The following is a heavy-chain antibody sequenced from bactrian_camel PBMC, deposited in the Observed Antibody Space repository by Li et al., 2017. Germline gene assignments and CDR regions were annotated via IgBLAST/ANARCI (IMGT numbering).Heavy chain of an antibody. D-gene: IGHD6*01. V-gene: IGHV3S1*01. J-gene: IGHJ4*01. CDR2: IDSDGST. Sequence: HVQLVESRGGLVQPGGSLRLSCAASGYTYSSYCMGWFRQAPGKEREGVAAIDSDGSTSYADSVKGRFTISKDNDNNTLYLQLDSLNTEDTAMYYCAKDPKMYGGSWLSPNIDHWGQGTQVTVS. CDR1: GYTYSSYC. CDR3: AKDPKMYGGSWLSPNIDH.